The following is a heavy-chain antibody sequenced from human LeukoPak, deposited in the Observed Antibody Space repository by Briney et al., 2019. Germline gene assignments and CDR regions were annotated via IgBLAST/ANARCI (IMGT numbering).Heavy chain of an antibody. CDR3: AKARLGQQLVPFDFDY. Sequence: GGSLRLSCAASGFTFSDYYMSWVRQAPGKGLEWVSAISGSGGSTYYADSVKGRFTISRDNSKNTLYLQMNSLRAEDTAVYYCAKARLGQQLVPFDFDYWGQGTLVTVSS. D-gene: IGHD6-13*01. V-gene: IGHV3-23*01. CDR1: GFTFSDYY. J-gene: IGHJ4*02. CDR2: ISGSGGST.